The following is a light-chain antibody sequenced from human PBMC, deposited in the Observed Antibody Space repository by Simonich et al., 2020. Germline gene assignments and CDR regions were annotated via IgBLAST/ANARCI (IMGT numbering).Light chain of an antibody. Sequence: EIVLTQSPATLSLAPGDRATLSCRASQSVSSYLAWYQQKPGQAPRRLIYDAANRATGIPARFSGSGSVTDFTLTISSLEPEDFAVYYCQQRSNWPLTFGGGTKVEIK. V-gene: IGKV3-11*01. CDR2: DAA. CDR1: QSVSSY. CDR3: QQRSNWPLT. J-gene: IGKJ4*01.